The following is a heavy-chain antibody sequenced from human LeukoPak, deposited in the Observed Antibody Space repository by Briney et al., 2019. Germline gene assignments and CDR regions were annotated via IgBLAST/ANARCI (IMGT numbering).Heavy chain of an antibody. CDR1: GYTFTSYY. Sequence: ASVKVSCKASGYTFTSYYMHWVRQAPGQGLEWMGIINPSGGSTSYAQKFQGRVTMTRDTSTSTAYMELRSLRSDDTAVYYCARDEIAVTTFGNGMDVWGQGTTVTVSS. CDR3: ARDEIAVTTFGNGMDV. D-gene: IGHD4-4*01. J-gene: IGHJ6*02. V-gene: IGHV1-46*01. CDR2: INPSGGST.